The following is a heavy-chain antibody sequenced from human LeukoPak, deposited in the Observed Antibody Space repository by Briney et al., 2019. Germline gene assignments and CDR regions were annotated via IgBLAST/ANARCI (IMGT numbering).Heavy chain of an antibody. CDR1: GGTFSSYA. CDR2: IIPIFGTA. V-gene: IGHV1-69*13. J-gene: IGHJ3*02. D-gene: IGHD3-3*01. Sequence: ASVKVSCKASGGTFSSYAISWVRQAPGQGLEWMGGIIPIFGTANYAQKFQGRVTITADESTSTAYMELSSLRSEDTAVYYCAGSPEWLLYAFDIWGQGTMVTVSS. CDR3: AGSPEWLLYAFDI.